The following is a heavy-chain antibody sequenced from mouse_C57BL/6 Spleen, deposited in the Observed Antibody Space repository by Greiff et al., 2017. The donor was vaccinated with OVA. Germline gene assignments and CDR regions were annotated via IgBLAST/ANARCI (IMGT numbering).Heavy chain of an antibody. D-gene: IGHD1-2*01. CDR2: INPNNGGT. CDR1: GYTFTDYN. J-gene: IGHJ1*03. CDR3: ARSGKLDDGGAPYWYFDV. Sequence: VQLQQSGPELVKPGASVKIPCKASGYTFTDYNMDWVKQSHGKSLEWIGDINPNNGGTIYNQKFKGKATLTVDKSSSTAYMELRSLTSEDTAVYYCARSGKLDDGGAPYWYFDVGGTGTTVTVSS. V-gene: IGHV1-18*01.